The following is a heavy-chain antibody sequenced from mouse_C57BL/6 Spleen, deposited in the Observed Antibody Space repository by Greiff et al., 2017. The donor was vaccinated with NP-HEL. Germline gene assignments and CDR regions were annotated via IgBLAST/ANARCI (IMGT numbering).Heavy chain of an antibody. V-gene: IGHV5-4*01. Sequence: EVMLVESGGGLVKPGGSLKLSCAASGFTFSSYAMSWVRQTPEKRLEWVATISDGGSYTYYPDNVKGRFTISRDNAKNNLYLQMSHLKSEDTAMYYCARDHDEGFAYWGQGTLVTVSA. J-gene: IGHJ3*01. CDR3: ARDHDEGFAY. CDR2: ISDGGSYT. D-gene: IGHD2-12*01. CDR1: GFTFSSYA.